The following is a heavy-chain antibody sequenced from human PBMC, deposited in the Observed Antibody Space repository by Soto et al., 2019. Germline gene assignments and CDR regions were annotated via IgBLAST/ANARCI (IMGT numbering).Heavy chain of an antibody. CDR3: ARDLGGGPDY. D-gene: IGHD2-15*01. CDR2: INAGNGNT. CDR1: GYTFTSYA. Sequence: QVQLVQSGAEVKKPGASVKVSCKASGYTFTSYAIHWVRQAPGQRLGWMGWINAGNGNTKYSQKFQDRVTITRDTSASTAYMELSSPRSEDTAVYYCARDLGGGPDYWGQGTVVTVSS. V-gene: IGHV1-3*01. J-gene: IGHJ4*02.